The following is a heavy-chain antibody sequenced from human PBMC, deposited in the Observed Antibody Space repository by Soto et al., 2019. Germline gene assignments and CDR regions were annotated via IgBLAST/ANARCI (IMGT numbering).Heavy chain of an antibody. CDR2: IVVGSGNT. V-gene: IGHV1-58*01. CDR1: GFTFTSSA. Sequence: ASVKVSCKASGFTFTSSALQWVRQARGQRLEWIGWIVVGSGNTNYAQKFQERVTITRDMSTSTAYMELSSLRSEDTAVYYCAAGEYYDFWSGSPDAFDIWGQGTMVTVSS. CDR3: AAGEYYDFWSGSPDAFDI. D-gene: IGHD3-3*01. J-gene: IGHJ3*02.